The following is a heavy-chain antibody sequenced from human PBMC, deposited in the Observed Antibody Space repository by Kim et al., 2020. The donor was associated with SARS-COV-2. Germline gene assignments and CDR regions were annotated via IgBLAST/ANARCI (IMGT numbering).Heavy chain of an antibody. V-gene: IGHV3-23*01. D-gene: IGHD2-2*02. Sequence: EAVKGRFTISGDNARDTPFLQMNSLRAEDTAIYYCAKHPTASCYTGLDYWGQGTLVTVSS. CDR3: AKHPTASCYTGLDY. J-gene: IGHJ4*02.